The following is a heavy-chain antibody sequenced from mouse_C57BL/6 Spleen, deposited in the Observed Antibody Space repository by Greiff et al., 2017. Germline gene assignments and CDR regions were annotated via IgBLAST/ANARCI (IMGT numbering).Heavy chain of an antibody. CDR3: ARRIYYGNLYYVDY. Sequence: VQLQQSGAELVKPGASVKISCKASGYAFSSYWMNWVKQRPGKGLEWIGQIYPGDGDTNYNGKFKGKATLTADKSSSTAYMQLSSLTSEDSAVYFCARRIYYGNLYYVDYWGQGTTLTVSS. CDR1: GYAFSSYW. D-gene: IGHD2-1*01. V-gene: IGHV1-80*01. CDR2: IYPGDGDT. J-gene: IGHJ2*01.